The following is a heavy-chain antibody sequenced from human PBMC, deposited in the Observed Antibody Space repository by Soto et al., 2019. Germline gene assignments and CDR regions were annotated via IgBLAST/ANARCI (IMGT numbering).Heavy chain of an antibody. CDR2: IKSETDGGAR. D-gene: IGHD1-20*01. J-gene: IGHJ4*02. CDR3: TTDRSINRDQFAY. V-gene: IGHV3-15*01. Sequence: GSLRLSCAASGFTVSDAWMSWVRRGPGKVLEWVGRIKSETDGGARDYAAPVKGRFIISRDDSENTVYLQMNGLKTGDTAVYYCTTDRSINRDQFAYPGQGSPVIGSS. CDR1: GFTVSDAW.